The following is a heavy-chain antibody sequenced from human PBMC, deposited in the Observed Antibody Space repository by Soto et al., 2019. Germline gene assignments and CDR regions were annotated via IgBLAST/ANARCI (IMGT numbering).Heavy chain of an antibody. J-gene: IGHJ4*02. D-gene: IGHD6-19*01. CDR2: ISSSSSYI. Sequence: GGSLRLSCAASGFTFSSYSMNWVRQAPGKGLEWVSSISSSSSYIYYADSVKGRFTISRDNAKNSLYLQMNSLRAEDTAGYYCARAGIAVAGTFPLNWGQGTLVTVSS. V-gene: IGHV3-21*01. CDR1: GFTFSSYS. CDR3: ARAGIAVAGTFPLN.